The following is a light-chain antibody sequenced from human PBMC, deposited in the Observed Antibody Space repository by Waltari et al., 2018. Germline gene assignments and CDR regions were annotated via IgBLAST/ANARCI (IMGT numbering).Light chain of an antibody. CDR2: DVS. V-gene: IGLV2-14*01. Sequence: QSALTQPASVSGSPGQSVTIFCAGTTNDFGGYNSVSWYQEHLGQAPRVLIYDVSDRPSGVSDRFSGSKSGNTASLTISGLQAEDEADYYCSSQSSNDVVLFGGGTKLTVL. CDR1: TNDFGGYNS. J-gene: IGLJ2*01. CDR3: SSQSSNDVVL.